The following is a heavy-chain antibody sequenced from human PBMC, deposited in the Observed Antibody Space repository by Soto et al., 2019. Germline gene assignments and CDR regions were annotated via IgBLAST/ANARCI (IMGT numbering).Heavy chain of an antibody. Sequence: QVQLVQSGAEVKKPRASVKVSFKASGYIFTSYGINWVRKATGQGLEWMGWMNPNSGNTGYAQKFQGRVTMTRNTSISTAYMELSSLRSEDTAVYYCARVIASNYGMDVWGQGTTVTVSS. CDR1: GYIFTSYG. CDR2: MNPNSGNT. CDR3: ARVIASNYGMDV. V-gene: IGHV1-8*01. D-gene: IGHD3-22*01. J-gene: IGHJ6*02.